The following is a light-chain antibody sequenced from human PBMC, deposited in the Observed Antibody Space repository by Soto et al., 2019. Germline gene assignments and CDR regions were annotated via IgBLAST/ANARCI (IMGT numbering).Light chain of an antibody. V-gene: IGLV1-47*01. CDR3: AAWDDSLSGRI. Sequence: QSVLTQPPSASGTPGQWVTISCSGSKSNIGTNFVYWYQQLPGTAPKLLIYRNDHRPSGVPARFSGSKSGTSASLAISGLRSEDEADYYCAAWDDSLSGRIFGGGTKVTVL. J-gene: IGLJ2*01. CDR2: RND. CDR1: KSNIGTNF.